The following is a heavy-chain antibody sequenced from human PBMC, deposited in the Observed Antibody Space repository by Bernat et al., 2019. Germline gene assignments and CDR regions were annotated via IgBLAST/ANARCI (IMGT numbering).Heavy chain of an antibody. D-gene: IGHD2-2*01. V-gene: IGHV1-69*17. CDR2: IIPIFGIA. Sequence: QVQLVQSGAEVKKPGSSVKVSCKASGGTFSSYAISWVRQAPGQGLEWMGGIIPIFGIANYAQKFQGRVTITADKSTSTAYMELSSLRSEDTAVYYCARGWALGYCSRTSCYSPDSYYDYYMDVWGKGTTVTVSS. J-gene: IGHJ6*03. CDR3: ARGWALGYCSRTSCYSPDSYYDYYMDV. CDR1: GGTFSSYA.